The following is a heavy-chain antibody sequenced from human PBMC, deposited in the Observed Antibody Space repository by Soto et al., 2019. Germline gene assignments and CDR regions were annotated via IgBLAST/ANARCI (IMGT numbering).Heavy chain of an antibody. D-gene: IGHD5-12*01. CDR1: GFTFSSYA. Sequence: EVQLLECGGGLVQPGGSLRLSCAASGFTFSSYAMSWVRQAPGKGLEWISAITNSGGSTDYADAVKARFTISRDNSKNSLYLQMNSLRADDTDVYYCATPVDIVATRQLAYWGQGPLVTVSS. V-gene: IGHV3-23*01. J-gene: IGHJ4*02. CDR2: ITNSGGST. CDR3: ATPVDIVATRQLAY.